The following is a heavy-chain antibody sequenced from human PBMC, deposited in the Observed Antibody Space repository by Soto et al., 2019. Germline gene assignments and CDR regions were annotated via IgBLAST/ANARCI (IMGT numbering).Heavy chain of an antibody. V-gene: IGHV4-39*01. CDR2: IYYSGST. D-gene: IGHD6-19*01. CDR1: GGSISSSSYF. Sequence: QLQLQESGPGLVKPSETLSLTCSVSGGSISSSSYFWGWIRQPPGKGLEWIGSIYYSGSTYYNPSXKXXVTVAVDTSKNQFSLKLSSVTAADTAVYYCARHPSGFWFDPWGQGTLVTVSS. J-gene: IGHJ5*02. CDR3: ARHPSGFWFDP.